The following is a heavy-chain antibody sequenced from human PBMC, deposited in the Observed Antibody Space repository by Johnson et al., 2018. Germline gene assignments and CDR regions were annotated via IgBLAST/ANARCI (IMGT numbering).Heavy chain of an antibody. V-gene: IGHV3-30*18. J-gene: IGHJ6*03. D-gene: IGHD5-18*01. CDR3: AKKPPPGIQTWATHRNYYYFYMGV. Sequence: QVQLVQSGGGVVQPGRSLRLSCAASRFTFGKYAMHWVRQAPGKGLEWMALTSFDGNDKYYADSVKGRFTISRDNSKNTVYLQMNSLTPEGTAVYYCAKKPPPGIQTWATHRNYYYFYMGVWGKGTPVTVS. CDR2: TSFDGNDK. CDR1: RFTFGKYA.